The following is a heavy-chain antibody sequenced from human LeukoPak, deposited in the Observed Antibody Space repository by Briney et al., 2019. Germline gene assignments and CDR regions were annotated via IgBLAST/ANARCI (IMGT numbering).Heavy chain of an antibody. CDR3: ARDWRWLHQSGAFDI. CDR1: GFTVSSNY. V-gene: IGHV3-66*01. CDR2: IYSGGST. Sequence: GGSLRLSCAASGFTVSSNYMSWVRQAPGKGLEWVSVIYSGGSTYYADSVKGRFTISRDNSKNTLYLQMNSLRAEDTAVYYCARDWRWLHQSGAFDIWGQGTMVTVSS. J-gene: IGHJ3*02. D-gene: IGHD5-24*01.